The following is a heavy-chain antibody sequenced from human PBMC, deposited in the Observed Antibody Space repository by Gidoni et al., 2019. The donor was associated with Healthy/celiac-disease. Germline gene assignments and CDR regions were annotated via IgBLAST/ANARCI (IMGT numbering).Heavy chain of an antibody. CDR3: ARGVTPWGYFDL. Sequence: EVQLVESGGGLVQPGGSLRLSCAASGFTFSSYWMHWVRQAPGKGLVGVSRINSDGSSTSYADSVKGRFTISRDNAKNTLYLQMNSLRAEDTAVYYCARGVTPWGYFDLWGRGTLVTVSS. J-gene: IGHJ2*01. D-gene: IGHD2-21*02. CDR2: INSDGSST. CDR1: GFTFSSYW. V-gene: IGHV3-74*01.